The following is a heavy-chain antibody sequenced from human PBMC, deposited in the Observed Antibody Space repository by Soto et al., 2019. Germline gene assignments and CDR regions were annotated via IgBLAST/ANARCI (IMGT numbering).Heavy chain of an antibody. CDR3: ARHNGPLYVGYYYDMDV. CDR2: IYYSGYT. CDR1: GGSISSSRYY. V-gene: IGHV4-39*01. Sequence: SETLCLTCTVSGGSISSSRYYWGWIRQPPGKGLEWIGSIYYSGYTYYNPSLKSRVTISVDTSKNQFSLKLSSVTAADTAVYYCARHNGPLYVGYYYDMDVWGQGTTVTVSS. J-gene: IGHJ6*02. D-gene: IGHD3-16*01.